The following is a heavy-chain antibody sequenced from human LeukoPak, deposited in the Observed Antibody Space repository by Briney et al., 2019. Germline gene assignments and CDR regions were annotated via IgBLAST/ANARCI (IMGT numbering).Heavy chain of an antibody. D-gene: IGHD3-10*01. CDR2: IYYSGST. V-gene: IGHV4-30-4*01. CDR3: ARATYYYGSGAFDY. CDR1: GGSISSGDYY. J-gene: IGHJ4*02. Sequence: SQTLSFTCTVSGGSISSGDYYWSWIRQPPGKGLEWIGYIYYSGSTYYNPSLKSRVTISVDTSKNQFSLKLSSVTAADTAVYYCARATYYYGSGAFDYWGQGTLVTVSS.